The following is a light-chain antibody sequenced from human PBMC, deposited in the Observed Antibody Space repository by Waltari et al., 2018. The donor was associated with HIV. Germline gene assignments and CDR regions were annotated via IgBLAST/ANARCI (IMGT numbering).Light chain of an antibody. CDR3: QQSYTTSRT. CDR2: ATS. CDR1: QSISRY. V-gene: IGKV1-39*01. Sequence: DLQMTQSPSSLSASVGDRVTITCRASQSISRYLNWYQQKPGKSPNLLIYATSSLQSGVPSTFSGSGSATDFALTISRLQPEDFATYYCQQSYTTSRTFGQVTKLEIK. J-gene: IGKJ2*01.